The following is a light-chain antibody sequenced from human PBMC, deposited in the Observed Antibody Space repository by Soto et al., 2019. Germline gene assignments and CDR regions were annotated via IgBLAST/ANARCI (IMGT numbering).Light chain of an antibody. V-gene: IGKV1-39*01. J-gene: IGKJ1*01. CDR2: DSS. Sequence: DIQMTQSPSTLSASVGDRVTITCRASQSISSWLAWYQQKPGEAPTLLVYDSSTLQSGVPSRFSGSGFGAEFTLTVSSLQPEDFANYYCQQSYSNPTWTFGQGTKVDIK. CDR1: QSISSW. CDR3: QQSYSNPTWT.